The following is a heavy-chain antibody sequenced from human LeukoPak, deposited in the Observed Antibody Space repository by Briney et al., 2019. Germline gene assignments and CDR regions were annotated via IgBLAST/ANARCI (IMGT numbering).Heavy chain of an antibody. J-gene: IGHJ4*02. Sequence: GGSLRLSCVASGFTFSSYWMHWVRHTPGKGLGWVSGINYDGSDTTYADTVKGRFTISRDNAKNTLYLQINSLRAEDTAVYYCQRDFMTAAGIHWGQGTLVTVSS. V-gene: IGHV3-74*03. D-gene: IGHD6-13*01. CDR1: GFTFSSYW. CDR2: INYDGSDT. CDR3: QRDFMTAAGIH.